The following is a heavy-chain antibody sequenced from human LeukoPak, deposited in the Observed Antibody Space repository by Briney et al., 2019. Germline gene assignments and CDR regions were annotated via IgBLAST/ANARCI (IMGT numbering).Heavy chain of an antibody. CDR3: ARAARQGFTMIVVSFFYFDL. D-gene: IGHD3-22*01. Sequence: SETLSLTCTVSGGSISSGASDWGWIRQHPKRGLEWVGYINHSGSTYYNPSLGSRVTMSVDTSKNQFSLKLSSVTAADSAVYYCARAARQGFTMIVVSFFYFDLWGRGTLVTVSS. J-gene: IGHJ2*01. CDR2: INHSGST. CDR1: GGSISSGASD. V-gene: IGHV4-31*03.